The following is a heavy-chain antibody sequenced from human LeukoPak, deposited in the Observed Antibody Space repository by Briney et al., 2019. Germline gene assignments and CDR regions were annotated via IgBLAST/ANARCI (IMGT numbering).Heavy chain of an antibody. CDR2: IRYDGSNK. J-gene: IGHJ4*02. V-gene: IGHV3-30*02. CDR1: GFTFSSYG. D-gene: IGHD3-22*01. CDR3: AKEGDDSSGYYPPFFDY. Sequence: GGSLRLSCAASGFTFSSYGMHWVRQAPGKGLEWVAFIRYDGSNKYYADSVKGRFTISRDNSKNTLYLQMNSLRAEDTAVYYCAKEGDDSSGYYPPFFDYWGQGTLVTVSS.